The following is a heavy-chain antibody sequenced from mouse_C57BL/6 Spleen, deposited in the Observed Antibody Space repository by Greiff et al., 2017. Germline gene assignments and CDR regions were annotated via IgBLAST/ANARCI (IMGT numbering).Heavy chain of an antibody. CDR1: GYTFSDYY. CDR2: INPNNGGI. D-gene: IGHD1-1*01. CDR3: ARYYNGSSYPFAY. J-gene: IGHJ3*01. V-gene: IGHV1-26*01. Sequence: EVQLQQSGPELVKPGASVKISCKASGYTFSDYYMSWVKQSHGKSLEWIGAINPNNGGISYNQKFKGKATLTVDKSSSTAYMELRILTSEDSAVYYCARYYNGSSYPFAYWGQGTLVTVAA.